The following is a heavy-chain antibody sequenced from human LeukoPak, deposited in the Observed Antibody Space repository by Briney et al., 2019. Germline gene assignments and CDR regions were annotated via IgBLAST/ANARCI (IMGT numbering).Heavy chain of an antibody. CDR1: GYTFTSYA. V-gene: IGHV1-3*01. CDR2: INAGNGNT. CDR3: ARYSSGWYHLEN. Sequence: GASVKVSCKASGYTFTSYAMHWVRQAPGQRLEWMGWINAGNGNTKYSQKFQGRVTITRDTPASTAYMELSSLRSEDTAVYYCARYSSGWYHLENWGQGTLVTVSS. J-gene: IGHJ4*02. D-gene: IGHD6-19*01.